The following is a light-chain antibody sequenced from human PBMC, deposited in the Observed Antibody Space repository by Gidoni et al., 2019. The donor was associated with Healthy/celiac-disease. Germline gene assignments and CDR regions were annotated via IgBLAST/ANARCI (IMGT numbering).Light chain of an antibody. Sequence: DIQLTQSPSFLSASVGDRVTITCRASQGISSYLAWYQQKPGKAPKPLIYAASTLQSGVPSRFSGSGSGTEFTLTISSLQPEDFATYYCQQLNSYPRTFGPGTKVEIK. CDR1: QGISSY. V-gene: IGKV1-9*01. J-gene: IGKJ1*01. CDR3: QQLNSYPRT. CDR2: AAS.